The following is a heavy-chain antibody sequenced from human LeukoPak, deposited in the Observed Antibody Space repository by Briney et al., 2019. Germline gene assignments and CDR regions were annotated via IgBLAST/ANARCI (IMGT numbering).Heavy chain of an antibody. V-gene: IGHV3-20*04. J-gene: IGHJ6*03. CDR2: TNWDGAST. Sequence: GGSLRLSCAGSGFTFSTYGVSWVRQAPGKGLEWVSGTNWDGASTGYGDSVKGRFTISRDNVKNSLYLQMNSLRVEDTALYFCGRVYCSTTSCYDYYDYYMDVWGKGTTVTVSS. CDR3: GRVYCSTTSCYDYYDYYMDV. CDR1: GFTFSTYG. D-gene: IGHD2-2*01.